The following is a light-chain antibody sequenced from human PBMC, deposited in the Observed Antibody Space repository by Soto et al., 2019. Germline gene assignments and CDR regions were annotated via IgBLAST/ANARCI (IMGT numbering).Light chain of an antibody. CDR2: EVN. V-gene: IGLV2-23*02. CDR1: SSDVGSYNL. Sequence: QSALTQPASVSGSPGQSLTISCTGTSSDVGSYNLVSWYQQHPGKAPQVMIYEVNKRPSGVSNRFSGSKSGNTASLTISGLQAEDEADYYCCPYAGSGTLGVFGAGTKVTVL. J-gene: IGLJ1*01. CDR3: CPYAGSGTLGV.